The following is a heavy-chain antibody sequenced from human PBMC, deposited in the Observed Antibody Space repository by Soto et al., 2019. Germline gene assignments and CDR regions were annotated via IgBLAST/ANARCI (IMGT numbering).Heavy chain of an antibody. CDR2: IYDSGST. Sequence: SETLYLTCTVSGDSISSYSWSWIRQPPGKGLEWIGNIYDSGSTHYNPSLKSRVTISVDTSKNQFSLKLSSVTAADTAVYYCGRGMTYYGSGSSYYDYYYMDVWGKGTTVTVSS. J-gene: IGHJ6*03. V-gene: IGHV4-59*01. CDR1: GDSISSYS. D-gene: IGHD3-10*01. CDR3: GRGMTYYGSGSSYYDYYYMDV.